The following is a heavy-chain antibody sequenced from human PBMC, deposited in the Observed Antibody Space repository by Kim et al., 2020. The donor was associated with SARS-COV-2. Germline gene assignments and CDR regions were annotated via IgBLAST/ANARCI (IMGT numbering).Heavy chain of an antibody. J-gene: IGHJ6*02. D-gene: IGHD6-19*01. CDR1: GFTFSSYG. Sequence: GSLRLSCAASGFTFSSYGMHWVRQAPGKGLEWVAVISYDGSNKYYADSVKGRFTISRDNSKNTLYLQMNSLRAEDTAVYYCAKEEGSGYSSGWTYYYYGMCVWGQGTTVTVSS. CDR3: AKEEGSGYSSGWTYYYYGMCV. V-gene: IGHV3-30*18. CDR2: ISYDGSNK.